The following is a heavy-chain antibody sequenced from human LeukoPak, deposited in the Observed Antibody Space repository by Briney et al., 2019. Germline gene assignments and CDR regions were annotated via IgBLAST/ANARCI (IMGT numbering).Heavy chain of an antibody. Sequence: GGSLRLSCAASGFTFSNYGMHWVRQAPGKGLEWVAFIRYDGSNKYYADSVKGRFTISRDNSKNTLYLQMNSLRAEDTAVYYCAKEGYSSGYYAGFDYWGQGTLVTVSS. CDR1: GFTFSNYG. D-gene: IGHD3-22*01. CDR3: AKEGYSSGYYAGFDY. CDR2: IRYDGSNK. J-gene: IGHJ4*02. V-gene: IGHV3-30*02.